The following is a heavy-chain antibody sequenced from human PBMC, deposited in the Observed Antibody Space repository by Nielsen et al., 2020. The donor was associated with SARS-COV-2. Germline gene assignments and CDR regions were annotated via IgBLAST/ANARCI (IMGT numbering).Heavy chain of an antibody. J-gene: IGHJ4*02. V-gene: IGHV3-72*01. CDR2: IRNKANSYTI. CDR1: GFIFSDHY. Sequence: GESLKISCAASGFIFSDHYMDWVRQAPGKGLEWVARIRNKANSYTIEYAASVRGRFTISRDDSKNSLYLQMNSLKTEDTAVYYCTMRGGNGHDLDYWGQGTLVTVSS. CDR3: TMRGGNGHDLDY. D-gene: IGHD5-12*01.